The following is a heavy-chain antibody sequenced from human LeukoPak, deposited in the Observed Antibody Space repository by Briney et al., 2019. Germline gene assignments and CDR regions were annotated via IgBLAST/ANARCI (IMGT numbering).Heavy chain of an antibody. Sequence: PSETLSLTCTVSGGSISSYYWSWIRQPPGKGLEWIGHIYYSGSTNYNPSLKSRVTISVVTSKNQFSLNLRSVTAADTAAYYCARGKLGISLDAFDIWGQGTMVTVSS. J-gene: IGHJ3*02. CDR2: IYYSGST. V-gene: IGHV4-59*01. CDR3: ARGKLGISLDAFDI. CDR1: GGSISSYY. D-gene: IGHD7-27*01.